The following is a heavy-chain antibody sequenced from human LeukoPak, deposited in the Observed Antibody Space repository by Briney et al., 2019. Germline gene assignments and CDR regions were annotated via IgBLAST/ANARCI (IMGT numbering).Heavy chain of an antibody. CDR2: VYPYNGHT. CDR1: GYTFTSFG. CDR3: ARGGRDYDSGGYYVLYDS. D-gene: IGHD3-22*01. J-gene: IGHJ5*01. Sequence: AAMKVSCKASGYTFTSFGVGWVRQAPGQGLQWLAWVYPYNGHTDYAKDFQGRVTVTTDTSTSTVYMELRSLKSDDTALYYCARGGRDYDSGGYYVLYDSWGQGTPVTVST. V-gene: IGHV1-18*01.